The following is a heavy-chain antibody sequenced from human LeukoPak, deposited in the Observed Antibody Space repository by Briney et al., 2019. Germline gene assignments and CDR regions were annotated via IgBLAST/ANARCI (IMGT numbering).Heavy chain of an antibody. CDR1: GFSISSGYH. D-gene: IGHD6-13*01. CDR2: IYHSGST. CDR3: ARVYSSSWYYFDY. J-gene: IGHJ4*02. V-gene: IGHV4-38-2*02. Sequence: SETLSLTCTVSGFSISSGYHWGWIRQPPGKGLEWIGTIYHSGSTYYNPSLKSRVTISVDTSKNQFSLKLSSVTAADTAVYYCARVYSSSWYYFDYWGQGTLVTVSS.